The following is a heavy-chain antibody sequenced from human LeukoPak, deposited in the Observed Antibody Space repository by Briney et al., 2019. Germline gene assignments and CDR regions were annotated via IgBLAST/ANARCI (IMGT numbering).Heavy chain of an antibody. D-gene: IGHD6-13*01. CDR2: MNPNSGNT. CDR1: GYTFTSYD. CDR3: ARGGEQQLDDAFDI. V-gene: IGHV1-8*01. Sequence: ASVKVSCKASGYTFTSYDINWVRQATGQGLEWMGWMNPNSGNTGYAQKFQGRVTMTRNTSISTAYMEPSSLRSEDTAVYYCARGGEQQLDDAFDIWGQGTMVTVSS. J-gene: IGHJ3*02.